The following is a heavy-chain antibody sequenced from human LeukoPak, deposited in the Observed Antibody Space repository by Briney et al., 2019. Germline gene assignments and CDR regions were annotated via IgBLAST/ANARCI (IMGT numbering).Heavy chain of an antibody. CDR1: GFTFSSYA. V-gene: IGHV3-23*01. CDR2: ISGSGGST. CDR3: AKVYSRMVATIIPEYFQH. D-gene: IGHD5-12*01. Sequence: GGSLRLSCAASGFTFSSYAMCWVRQAPGKGLEWVSAISGSGGSTYYADSVKGRFTISRDNSKNTLYLQMNSLRAEDTAVYYCAKVYSRMVATIIPEYFQHWGQGTLVTVSS. J-gene: IGHJ1*01.